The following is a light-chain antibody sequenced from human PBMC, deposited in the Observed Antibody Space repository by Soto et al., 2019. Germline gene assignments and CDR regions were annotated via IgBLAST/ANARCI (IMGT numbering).Light chain of an antibody. J-gene: IGKJ3*01. V-gene: IGKV3-15*01. CDR3: QRYNNWPFT. CDR1: QSVSSN. CDR2: GPS. Sequence: EIVMTQSPAALSVSPWEIATLSCRASQSVSSNLACYQKKPGQAPRLLNYGPSTRSPGIPARLSGSGSGTEFTLNISSLLSEDFAVCYCQRYNNWPFTFGRDTKVDIK.